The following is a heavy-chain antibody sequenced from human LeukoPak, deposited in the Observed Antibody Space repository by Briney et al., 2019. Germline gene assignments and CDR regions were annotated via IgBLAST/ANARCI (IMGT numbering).Heavy chain of an antibody. J-gene: IGHJ4*02. CDR2: INSDGSST. CDR3: ARAPMGDYVWGSYRYFDY. V-gene: IGHV3-74*01. D-gene: IGHD3-16*02. CDR1: GFTFDDYA. Sequence: SGGSLRLSCAASGFTFDDYAMHWVRQAPGRGLVWVSRINSDGSSTSYADSVKGRFTISRDNAKNTLYLQMNSLRAEDTAVYYCARAPMGDYVWGSYRYFDYWGQGTLVTVFS.